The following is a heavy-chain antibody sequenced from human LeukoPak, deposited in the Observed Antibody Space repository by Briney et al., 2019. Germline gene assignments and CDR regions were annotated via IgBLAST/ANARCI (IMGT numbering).Heavy chain of an antibody. D-gene: IGHD3-10*01. Sequence: PGGSLRLSCAASGFTFSDYYMSWIRQAPGKGLEWVSYISSSSSSYTNYADTVKGRFTISRDNAKNSLYLQMNSVRAEDTAVYYCARDVSGYYGSGSYHDYWGQGTLVTVSS. V-gene: IGHV3-11*06. CDR1: GFTFSDYY. CDR2: ISSSSSSYT. J-gene: IGHJ4*02. CDR3: ARDVSGYYGSGSYHDY.